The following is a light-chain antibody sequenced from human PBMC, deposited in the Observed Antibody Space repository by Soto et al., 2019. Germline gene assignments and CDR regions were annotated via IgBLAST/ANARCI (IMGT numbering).Light chain of an antibody. J-gene: IGKJ1*01. V-gene: IGKV3D-15*01. CDR1: QSVSSK. Sequence: ERMMAQYPAALSVSPGERAALSSRASQSVSSKLAWYQQKPGQAPRLLIYGASTRATGIPGRFSGSWSGTEFTLTISSLQSEDFAVYYCQQYNYWPQTFGQGTKVDI. CDR2: GAS. CDR3: QQYNYWPQT.